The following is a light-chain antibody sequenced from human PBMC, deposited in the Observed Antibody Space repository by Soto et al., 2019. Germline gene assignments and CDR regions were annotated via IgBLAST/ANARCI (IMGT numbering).Light chain of an antibody. J-gene: IGKJ1*01. CDR3: QQYGSLWT. Sequence: EIVLTQSPGTLSLSPGERATLSCRASQSVSSSYLAWYQQKPGQAPRLLIYGASSRATGIPDRFSGSGSGTDFTLTISRLEPADLAVYYCQQYGSLWTFGQGTKVEIK. CDR1: QSVSSSY. V-gene: IGKV3-20*01. CDR2: GAS.